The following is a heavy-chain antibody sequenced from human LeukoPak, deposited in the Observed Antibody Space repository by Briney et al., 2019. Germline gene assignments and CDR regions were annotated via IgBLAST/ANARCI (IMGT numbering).Heavy chain of an antibody. D-gene: IGHD6-6*01. CDR1: GFTFDDYA. V-gene: IGHV3-9*01. J-gene: IGHJ4*02. CDR2: ISWNSGSI. CDR3: AKDRTYSSSLYFDY. Sequence: GGSLRLSCAASGFTFDDYAMPWVRQAPGKGLEGVSGISWNSGSIGYADSVKGRFTISRDNAKNSLYLQMNSLRAEDTALYYCAKDRTYSSSLYFDYWGQGTLVTVSS.